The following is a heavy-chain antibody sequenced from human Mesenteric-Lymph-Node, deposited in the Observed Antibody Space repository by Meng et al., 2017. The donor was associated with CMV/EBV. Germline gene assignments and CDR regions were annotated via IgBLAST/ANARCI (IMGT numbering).Heavy chain of an antibody. CDR3: ARGKSTTSCTD. Sequence: ASVKVSCKASGYTFTNYDINWVRQATGQGLEWMGWMNPITGNTGYAQKFQGRVTLTKNTSITTSYMELSSLRSEDTAVYYCARGKSTTSCTDWGQGTLVTVSS. CDR1: GYTFTNYD. J-gene: IGHJ4*02. CDR2: MNPITGNT. D-gene: IGHD2-2*01. V-gene: IGHV1-8*03.